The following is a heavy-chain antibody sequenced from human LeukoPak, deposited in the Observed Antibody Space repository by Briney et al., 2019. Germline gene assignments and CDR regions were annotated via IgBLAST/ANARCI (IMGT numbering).Heavy chain of an antibody. CDR3: ARRNFDWFDP. V-gene: IGHV1-8*03. CDR2: MNPNSGNT. CDR1: GYTFTSYD. J-gene: IGHJ5*02. Sequence: GASVKVSCKASGYTFTSYDINWVRQATGQGLEWMGWMNPNSGNTGYAHKFQGRVTITRNPSITTAYMELSSLRSEDTAVYYCARRNFDWFDPWGQGTLVTVSS.